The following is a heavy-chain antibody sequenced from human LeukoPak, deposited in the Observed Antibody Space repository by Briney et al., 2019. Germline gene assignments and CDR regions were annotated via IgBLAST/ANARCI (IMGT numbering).Heavy chain of an antibody. CDR2: ISGSGGST. D-gene: IGHD3-3*01. V-gene: IGHV3-23*01. Sequence: GVSLRLSCAASGFTFSSYAMSWVRQAPGKGLEWVSAISGSGGSTYYADSVKGRFTISRDNSKNTLYLQMNSLRAEDTAVYYCAKTGPSYDFWSAYPLEYWGQGTLVTVPS. CDR3: AKTGPSYDFWSAYPLEY. J-gene: IGHJ4*02. CDR1: GFTFSSYA.